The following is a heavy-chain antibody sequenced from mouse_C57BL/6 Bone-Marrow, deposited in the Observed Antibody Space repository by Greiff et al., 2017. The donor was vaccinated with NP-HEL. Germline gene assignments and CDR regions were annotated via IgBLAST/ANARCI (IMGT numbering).Heavy chain of an antibody. Sequence: EAGGVDFSRYWMSWVRRAPGKGLEWIGEINPDSSTINYAPSLKDKFIISRDNAKNTLYLQMSKVRSEDTALYYCATHYGSSYGFDYWGQGTTLTVSS. CDR2: INPDSSTI. J-gene: IGHJ2*01. D-gene: IGHD1-1*01. V-gene: IGHV4-1*01. CDR3: ATHYGSSYGFDY. CDR1: GVDFSRYW.